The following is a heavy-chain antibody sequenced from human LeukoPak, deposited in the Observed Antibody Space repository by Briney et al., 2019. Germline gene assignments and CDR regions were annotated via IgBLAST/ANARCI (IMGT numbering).Heavy chain of an antibody. CDR3: ARDGGWHKRGLDYYYYYMDV. V-gene: IGHV3-20*04. CDR2: IHWNSGST. Sequence: GGSLRLSCVASGFTFDDYGISWVRQAPGKGLEWVSRIHWNSGSTRYADSVKGRFTISRDNAKNSLYLQMNSLRPEDTAFYYCARDGGWHKRGLDYYYYYMDVWGKGTTVTVSS. D-gene: IGHD4-23*01. J-gene: IGHJ6*03. CDR1: GFTFDDYG.